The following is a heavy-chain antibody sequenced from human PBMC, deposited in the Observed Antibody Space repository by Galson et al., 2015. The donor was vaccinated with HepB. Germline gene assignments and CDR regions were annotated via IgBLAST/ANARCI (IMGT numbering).Heavy chain of an antibody. D-gene: IGHD5-12*01. Sequence: QSGAEVKKPGESLRISCKGSGYSFTSYWISWVRQMPGKGLEWMGRIDPSDSYTNYSPSFQGHVTISADKSISTAYLQWSSLKASDTAMYYCARHSYSGYERGPYSSGSGARDYWGQGTLVTVSS. CDR3: ARHSYSGYERGPYSSGSGARDY. J-gene: IGHJ4*02. CDR2: IDPSDSYT. V-gene: IGHV5-10-1*01. CDR1: GYSFTSYW.